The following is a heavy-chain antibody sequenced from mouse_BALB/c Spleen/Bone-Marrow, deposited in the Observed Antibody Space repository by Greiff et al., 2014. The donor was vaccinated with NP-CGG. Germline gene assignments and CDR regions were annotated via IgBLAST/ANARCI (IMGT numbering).Heavy chain of an antibody. D-gene: IGHD2-1*01. CDR3: AREGYYGLDY. V-gene: IGHV1-54*03. CDR1: GYAFTNYL. CDR2: INPGSGGT. J-gene: IGHJ2*01. Sequence: VHLVESGAKLVRPGTSVKVSCKASGYAFTNYLIEWFKQRPGQGLEWIGVINPGSGGTNFNEKFRGKATLTADESSSTAYMQFNSLTSDDSAVYFCAREGYYGLDYWGQGTTLTVSS.